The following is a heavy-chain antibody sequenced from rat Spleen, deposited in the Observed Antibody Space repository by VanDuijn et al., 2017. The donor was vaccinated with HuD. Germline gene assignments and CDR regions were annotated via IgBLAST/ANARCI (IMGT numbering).Heavy chain of an antibody. CDR2: ISYSGST. D-gene: IGHD1-12*02. CDR1: GYSITSNY. V-gene: IGHV3-1*01. Sequence: EVQLQESGPGLVKPSQSLSLTCSVTGYSITSNYWVWIRKFPGNKMEWIGHISYSGSTRYNPSLKSRISITRDTSKNQIFLQLNSVTTEDTATYYCARRGYDGTSPYWYFDYWGLGTMVTVSS. CDR3: ARRGYDGTSPYWYFDY. J-gene: IGHJ1*01.